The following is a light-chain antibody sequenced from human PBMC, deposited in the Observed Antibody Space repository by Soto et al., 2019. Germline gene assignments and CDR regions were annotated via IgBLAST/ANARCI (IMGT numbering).Light chain of an antibody. CDR1: TSNIGSNY. V-gene: IGLV1-47*01. Sequence: QSVLTQPPSASGTPGQGVTISCSGSTSNIGSNYVYWYQQLPGTAPKLLIYRNNQRPSGVPDRFSGSKSGTSASLAISGLRSDDEADYFCATWDDSLNGFYVFXTGTKGTV. CDR2: RNN. J-gene: IGLJ1*01. CDR3: ATWDDSLNGFYV.